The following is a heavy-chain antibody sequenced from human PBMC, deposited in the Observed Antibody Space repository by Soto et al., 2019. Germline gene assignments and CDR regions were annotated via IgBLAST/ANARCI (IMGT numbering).Heavy chain of an antibody. V-gene: IGHV5-51*01. J-gene: IGHJ3*02. CDR1: TFSFTSCW. CDR2: IFPGDSDT. D-gene: IGHD3-22*01. Sequence: GESLKISCQVSTFSFTSCWFAWVRQKPGKGLEWMAIIFPGDSDTRYSPSFEGQVTISADKSISTAYLQWSSLQASDTAIYYCARGNWCYYDSSGSADAFDIWGQGTMVTVSS. CDR3: ARGNWCYYDSSGSADAFDI.